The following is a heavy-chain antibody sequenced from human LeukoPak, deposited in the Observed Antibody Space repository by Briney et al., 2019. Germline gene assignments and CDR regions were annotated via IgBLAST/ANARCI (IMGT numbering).Heavy chain of an antibody. CDR1: GYSFNTYW. J-gene: IGHJ4*02. Sequence: GESLKISGKGAGYSFNTYWIGWVRQMPGKGLECMGIIYTGDSEVRYSPSFQGQVTISADKSISSAYLRWSSLKASDGAMYYCARRVGHWLTHWGQGTLVTVSS. CDR3: ARRVGHWLTH. D-gene: IGHD6-19*01. CDR2: IYTGDSEV. V-gene: IGHV5-51*01.